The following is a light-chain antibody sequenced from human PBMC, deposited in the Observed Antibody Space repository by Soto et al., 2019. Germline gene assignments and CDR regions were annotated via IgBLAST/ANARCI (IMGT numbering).Light chain of an antibody. J-gene: IGKJ2*01. CDR2: KAS. CDR3: QQYDRLPYT. Sequence: DIPMTQSPSTLSASVGDTVTITCRASQSLSYWLAWYQQKPGQAPKLLIHKASTLESGVPSRFSGSGSGTEFTLTISSLQPDDFATFYCQQYDRLPYTFGQGTKLEIK. CDR1: QSLSYW. V-gene: IGKV1-5*03.